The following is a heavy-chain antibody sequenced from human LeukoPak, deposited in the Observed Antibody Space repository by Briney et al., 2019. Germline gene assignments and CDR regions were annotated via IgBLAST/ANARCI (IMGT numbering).Heavy chain of an antibody. CDR3: ARHKITEYYDSSGYPDY. CDR1: GGSISSYY. V-gene: IGHV4-59*08. Sequence: SETLSLTCTVSGGSISSYYWSWIRQPPGKGLEWIGYIYYSGSTNYNPSLKSRVTISVDTSKNQFSLKLSSVTAADTAVYYCARHKITEYYDSSGYPDYWGQGTLVTVSS. J-gene: IGHJ4*02. CDR2: IYYSGST. D-gene: IGHD3-22*01.